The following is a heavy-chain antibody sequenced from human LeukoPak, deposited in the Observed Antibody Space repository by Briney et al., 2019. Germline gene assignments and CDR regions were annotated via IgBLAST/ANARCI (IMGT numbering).Heavy chain of an antibody. CDR1: RYTLTTYD. V-gene: IGHV1-8*01. J-gene: IGHJ5*02. Sequence: ASVKVSCKASRYTLTTYDINWVRQATGQGLEWMGWMNPNSGNTGYAQKFQGRVTMTRNTSISTAYMEQSSLRSEDTAVYYYARGPNQSDGGTSGSAWVDPWGQGTLLTVSS. D-gene: IGHD4-23*01. CDR2: MNPNSGNT. CDR3: ARGPNQSDGGTSGSAWVDP.